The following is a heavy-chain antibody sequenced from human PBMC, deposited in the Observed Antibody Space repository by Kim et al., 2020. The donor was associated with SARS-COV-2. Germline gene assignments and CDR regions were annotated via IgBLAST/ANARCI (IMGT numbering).Heavy chain of an antibody. J-gene: IGHJ5*02. CDR3: AKSQGRIAAAGTLIS. Sequence: GGSLRLSCAASGFTFSSYGMHWVRQAPGKGLEWVAVISYDGSNKYYADSVKGRFTISRDNSKNTLYLQMNSLRAEDTAVYYCAKSQGRIAAAGTLISWGQGTLVTVSS. CDR2: ISYDGSNK. D-gene: IGHD6-13*01. CDR1: GFTFSSYG. V-gene: IGHV3-30*18.